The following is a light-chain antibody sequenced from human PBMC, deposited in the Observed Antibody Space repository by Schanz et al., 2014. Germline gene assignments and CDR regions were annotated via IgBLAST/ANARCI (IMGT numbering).Light chain of an antibody. V-gene: IGLV1-44*01. CDR1: SSNIGSIS. CDR3: CSYAGSPTV. J-gene: IGLJ3*02. Sequence: QSVLTQPPSASGTPGQRVTISCSGSSSNIGSISVNWYQQFPGTAPKLLIYANNQRPSGVPARFSGSKSGTSASLAISGLQAEDEADYYCCSYAGSPTVFGGGTKLTVL. CDR2: ANN.